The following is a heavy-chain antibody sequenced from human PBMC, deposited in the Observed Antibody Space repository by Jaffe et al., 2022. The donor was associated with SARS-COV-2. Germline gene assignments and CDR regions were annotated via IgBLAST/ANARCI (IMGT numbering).Heavy chain of an antibody. D-gene: IGHD5-12*01. Sequence: EVQLVESGGGLVQPGGSLRLSCAASEFTFSSYWMSWVRQAPGKGLEWVANIKQDGSEQYSVDSVKGRFTISRDNAENSLYLQMNSLRAEDTAVYYCAREGGWLRPTFGYYYGMDVWGQGTTVTVSS. CDR2: IKQDGSEQ. CDR3: AREGGWLRPTFGYYYGMDV. J-gene: IGHJ6*02. CDR1: EFTFSSYW. V-gene: IGHV3-7*03.